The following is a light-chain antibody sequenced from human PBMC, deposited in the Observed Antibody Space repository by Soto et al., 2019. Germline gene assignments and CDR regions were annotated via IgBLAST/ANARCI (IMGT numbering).Light chain of an antibody. CDR3: GTWDSSLSAGV. CDR1: SSNIGNNY. Sequence: QSVLTQPPSVSAAPGQKVTISCSGSSSNIGNNYVSWYQQLPGTAPKLLIYDNNKRPSGIPDRFSGSKSGTSATLGITGLQTGDEAEYYCGTWDSSLSAGVFGGGTKRTVL. CDR2: DNN. J-gene: IGLJ2*01. V-gene: IGLV1-51*01.